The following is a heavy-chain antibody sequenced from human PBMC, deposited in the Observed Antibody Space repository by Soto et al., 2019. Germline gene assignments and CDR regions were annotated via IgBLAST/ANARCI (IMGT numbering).Heavy chain of an antibody. V-gene: IGHV4-59*08. CDR3: ARHRAFCSGKSCALGYYYYVDV. CDR2: IYYSGST. J-gene: IGHJ6*03. Sequence: QVQLQESGPGLVKPSETLSLTCTVSGGSISSYYWSWIRQPPGKGLEWIGYIYYSGSTTYNPSLKSRVTISADTSKNQLSVNLSSVTAADTALYYCARHRAFCSGKSCALGYYYYVDVWGIGTTVTVSS. CDR1: GGSISSYY. D-gene: IGHD2-2*01.